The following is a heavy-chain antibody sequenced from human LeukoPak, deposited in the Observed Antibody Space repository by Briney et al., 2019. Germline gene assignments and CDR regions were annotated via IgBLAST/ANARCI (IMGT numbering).Heavy chain of an antibody. CDR3: ATSTGQYYDFWSGGFDP. V-gene: IGHV5-51*01. CDR2: IYPGDSDT. D-gene: IGHD3-3*01. Sequence: GESLKISCKGSGYSFTSYWIGWVRQMPGKGLEWMGIIYPGDSDTRYSPSFQGQVTISADKSISTAYLQWSSLKASDTVMYYCATSTGQYYDFWSGGFDPWGQGTLVTVSS. J-gene: IGHJ5*02. CDR1: GYSFTSYW.